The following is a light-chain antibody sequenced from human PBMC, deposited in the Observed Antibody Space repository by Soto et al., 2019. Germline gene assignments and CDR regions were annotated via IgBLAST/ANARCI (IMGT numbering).Light chain of an antibody. V-gene: IGKV3-11*01. J-gene: IGKJ2*01. CDR3: QQYSTLPHT. CDR1: QSVSGY. CDR2: DAS. Sequence: EIVLTQSPDTLSLSPGERATLSCRASQSVSGYLGWYQQKPGQAPRLLIYDASNRAYGVPARFRGSGSGTNFTLTIASLEPEDFAVYYCQQYSTLPHTFGQGTKLEVK.